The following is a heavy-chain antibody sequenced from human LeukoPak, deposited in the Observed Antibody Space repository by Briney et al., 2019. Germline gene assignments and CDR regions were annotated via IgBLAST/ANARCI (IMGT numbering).Heavy chain of an antibody. CDR2: IDGDGSST. V-gene: IGHV3-74*01. Sequence: PGGSLRLSCAASGFTFSSYWMQWVRQAPGKGLVWVSRIDGDGSSTNYADSVKGRFTISRDNSKNTLYLQMNSLRAEDTAVYYCAKDPGRESSGWYESYYFDYWGQGTLVTVSS. D-gene: IGHD6-19*01. CDR1: GFTFSSYW. CDR3: AKDPGRESSGWYESYYFDY. J-gene: IGHJ4*02.